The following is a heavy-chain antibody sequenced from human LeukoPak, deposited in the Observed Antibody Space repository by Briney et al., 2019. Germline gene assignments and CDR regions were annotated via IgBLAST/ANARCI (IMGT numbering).Heavy chain of an antibody. D-gene: IGHD3-22*01. V-gene: IGHV1-2*02. Sequence: WASVKVSCKASGYTFTGYYMHWVRQAPGQGLEWMGWINPNSGGTNYAQKFQGRVTMTRDTSISTAYMELSRLRSDDTAVYYCARDQYYDSKGWFDPWGQGTLVTVSS. J-gene: IGHJ5*02. CDR1: GYTFTGYY. CDR2: INPNSGGT. CDR3: ARDQYYDSKGWFDP.